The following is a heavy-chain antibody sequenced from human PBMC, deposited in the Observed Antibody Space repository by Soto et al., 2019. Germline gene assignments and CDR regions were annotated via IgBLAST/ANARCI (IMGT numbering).Heavy chain of an antibody. V-gene: IGHV1-69*01. D-gene: IGHD2-2*01. J-gene: IGHJ6*02. Sequence: QVQLVQSGAEVKKPGSSVKVSCKASGGTFGSYAISWVRQAPGQGREWMGGIIPIPGTSNYAQKFQGRVTIAADESTSTAYMELSSLRSEDTAVYYCASSQGSSTSLEIYYYYYYGMDVWGQGTTVTVSS. CDR3: ASSQGSSTSLEIYYYYYYGMDV. CDR2: IIPIPGTS. CDR1: GGTFGSYA.